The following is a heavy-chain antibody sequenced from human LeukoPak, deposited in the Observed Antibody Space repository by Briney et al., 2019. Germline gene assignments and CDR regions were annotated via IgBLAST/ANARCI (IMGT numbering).Heavy chain of an antibody. CDR1: GYSFTSYW. V-gene: IGHV5-51*01. Sequence: GESLKISCKGSGYSFTSYWIGWVRQMPGKGLEWMGIIYPGDSDTRYSPSFQGQVTISADKSISTAYLQWSSLKASDTAMYYCARLRLRELSLIPLDYWGQGTLVTVSS. D-gene: IGHD3-16*02. CDR3: ARLRLRELSLIPLDY. J-gene: IGHJ4*02. CDR2: IYPGDSDT.